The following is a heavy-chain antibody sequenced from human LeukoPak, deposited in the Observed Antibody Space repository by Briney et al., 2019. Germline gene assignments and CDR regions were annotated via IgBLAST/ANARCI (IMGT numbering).Heavy chain of an antibody. Sequence: GGSLRLSCAASGFTFSSSATSWVRQAPGKGLEWVSAISDSGGRTLYADSVKGRFTISRDNSKNTLYMQMNSLRAEDTSVYYCAKGSCSSTTCLKTDWGQGTLVTVSS. J-gene: IGHJ4*02. CDR1: GFTFSSSA. V-gene: IGHV3-23*01. D-gene: IGHD2-2*01. CDR3: AKGSCSSTTCLKTD. CDR2: ISDSGGRT.